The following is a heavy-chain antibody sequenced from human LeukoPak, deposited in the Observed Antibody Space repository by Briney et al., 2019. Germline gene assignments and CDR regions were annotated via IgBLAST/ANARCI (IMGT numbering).Heavy chain of an antibody. J-gene: IGHJ1*01. V-gene: IGHV3-23*01. D-gene: IGHD6-13*01. Sequence: GGSLRLSCAASGFTFSNYALSWVRQAPGKGLEWVSDISGSGGSTYYADSVKGRFTISRDNSKNTMYLQMNSLRAEDTAVYYCASLYSSSWYLYFQHWGQGTLVTVSS. CDR3: ASLYSSSWYLYFQH. CDR1: GFTFSNYA. CDR2: ISGSGGST.